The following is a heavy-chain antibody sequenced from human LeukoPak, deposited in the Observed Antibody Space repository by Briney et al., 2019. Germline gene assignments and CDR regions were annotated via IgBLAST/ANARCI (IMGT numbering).Heavy chain of an antibody. D-gene: IGHD3-10*01. Sequence: PGGSLRLSCAASGFTFSSYGMHWVRQAPGKGLEWVAVISYDGSNKYYADSVKGRFTISRDNSKNTLYLQMNSLRAEDTAVYYCAKDGSGTIGYYFDYWGQGTLDTVSS. J-gene: IGHJ4*02. CDR2: ISYDGSNK. CDR1: GFTFSSYG. CDR3: AKDGSGTIGYYFDY. V-gene: IGHV3-30*18.